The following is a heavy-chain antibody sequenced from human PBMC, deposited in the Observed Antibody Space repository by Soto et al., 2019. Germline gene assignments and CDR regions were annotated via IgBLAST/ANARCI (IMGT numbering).Heavy chain of an antibody. CDR1: GGSISSYS. CDR3: ARRVNAEGKDAFDV. J-gene: IGHJ3*01. Sequence: QVQLQESGPGMVKPSETLSLTCTVSGGSISSYSWSWIRQSPGKGLEWIGYLYYSGTTTYNPSLKSRVIISRDTSKNQFSLKLTSVTAADTAVYYCARRVNAEGKDAFDVWGQGIIVTVSS. V-gene: IGHV4-59*08. CDR2: LYYSGTT. D-gene: IGHD3-16*02.